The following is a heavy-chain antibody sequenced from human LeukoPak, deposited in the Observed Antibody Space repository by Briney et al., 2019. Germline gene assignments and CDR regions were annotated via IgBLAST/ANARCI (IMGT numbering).Heavy chain of an antibody. J-gene: IGHJ5*02. Sequence: GGSLRLSCAASGFTFSSYAMHWVRQAPGKGLEWVAVISYDGSNKYYADSVKGRFTISRDNSKNTLYLQMNSLRAEDTAVYYCAKGGGSSWFDPWGQGTLATVSS. CDR3: AKGGGSSWFDP. D-gene: IGHD3-16*01. CDR1: GFTFSSYA. V-gene: IGHV3-30*04. CDR2: ISYDGSNK.